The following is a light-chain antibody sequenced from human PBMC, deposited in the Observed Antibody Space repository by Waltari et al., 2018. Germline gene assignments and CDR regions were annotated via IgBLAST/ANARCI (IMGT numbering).Light chain of an antibody. CDR2: EVT. V-gene: IGLV2-11*01. J-gene: IGLJ3*02. Sequence: SALTQPRSVSGSPGQSVTISCTGTTNDLGSYNYVSWYQQHPGKAPKLIILEVTKRPSGVPDRFAGSKSCNTASLTISGLRAEDEAEYYCCSYAGSYTWVFGGGTKLTVV. CDR1: TNDLGSYNY. CDR3: CSYAGSYTWV.